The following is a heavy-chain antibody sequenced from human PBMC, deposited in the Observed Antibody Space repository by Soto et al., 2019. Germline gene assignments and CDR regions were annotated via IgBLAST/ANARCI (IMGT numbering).Heavy chain of an antibody. CDR1: GFSLSNRRMG. V-gene: IGHV2-26*01. J-gene: IGHJ4*02. D-gene: IGHD3-22*01. CDR2: IFSNDEK. Sequence: SGPTLVNPTEPLTLTCTVSGFSLSNRRMGVSWIRQRPGKSLWWLAHIFSNDEKSDSTPLKSRVSISRHNSKSQVVLTMTNMDPVDTATYYCARIQRISMIVVSNPYFDYWGQGALVTVSS. CDR3: ARIQRISMIVVSNPYFDY.